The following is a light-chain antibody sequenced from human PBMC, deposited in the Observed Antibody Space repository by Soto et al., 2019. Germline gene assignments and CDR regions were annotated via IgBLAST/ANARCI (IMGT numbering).Light chain of an antibody. Sequence: DIQMTQSPSTLSASVGDRVTITCRASQSITDWLAWYQQKPGKAPKLLIYKASSLESGVPSRFSGGGSGTEFPLTISSLQPDDFASYYCQHYITYPYTFGQGTKLEIK. CDR2: KAS. V-gene: IGKV1-5*03. CDR1: QSITDW. J-gene: IGKJ2*01. CDR3: QHYITYPYT.